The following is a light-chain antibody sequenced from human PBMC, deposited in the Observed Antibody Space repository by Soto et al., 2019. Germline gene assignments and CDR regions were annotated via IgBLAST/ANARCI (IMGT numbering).Light chain of an antibody. J-gene: IGLJ1*01. CDR2: EVS. Sequence: QSVLTQPASVSGSPGQSITISCTGTSSDVGGYNYVCWYQQHPGKAPKLMIYEVSNRPSGVSNRFSGSKSGNTASLTISGLQAEVEADYYCSSFTSGSTLFGTGTKVTVL. V-gene: IGLV2-14*01. CDR3: SSFTSGSTL. CDR1: SSDVGGYNY.